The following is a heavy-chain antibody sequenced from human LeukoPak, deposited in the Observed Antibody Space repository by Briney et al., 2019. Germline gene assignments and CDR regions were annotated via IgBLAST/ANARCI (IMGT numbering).Heavy chain of an antibody. Sequence: GGSLRLSCAASGLTFSGSWMNWVRQAPGKGLEWVANIKQDGSEKYYVDSVKGRFTISRDNAKSSLYLQMNSLTAEDTAVYYCARDVRLRHKYYYMDVWGKGTTVTISS. D-gene: IGHD2-21*02. CDR3: ARDVRLRHKYYYMDV. J-gene: IGHJ6*03. V-gene: IGHV3-7*01. CDR1: GLTFSGSW. CDR2: IKQDGSEK.